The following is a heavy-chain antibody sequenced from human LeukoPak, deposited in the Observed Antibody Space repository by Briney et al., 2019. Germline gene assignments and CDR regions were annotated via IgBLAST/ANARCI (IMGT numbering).Heavy chain of an antibody. J-gene: IGHJ6*03. Sequence: GGSLRLSCAASGFTFSSYDIHWVRQAPGKGLEWAAFIRYDGSNKYYADSVRGRFTISRDNSKKTLYLQMNSLRGEDTAVYFCAKGSKAVLFTRDRYMDVGGKGTTVTISS. CDR2: IRYDGSNK. V-gene: IGHV3-30*02. CDR3: AKGSKAVLFTRDRYMDV. CDR1: GFTFSSYD. D-gene: IGHD6-19*01.